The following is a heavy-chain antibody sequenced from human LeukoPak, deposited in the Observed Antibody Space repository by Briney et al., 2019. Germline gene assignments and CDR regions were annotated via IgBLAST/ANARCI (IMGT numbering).Heavy chain of an antibody. Sequence: GGSLRLSCAASGFTFSSYSMNWVRQAPGKGLEWVSYISSSSSTIYYADSVKGRFTISRDNAKNSLYLQMNSLRAEDTAVYYCARVKKILYYYGSVYFDYWGQGTLVTVSS. CDR1: GFTFSSYS. D-gene: IGHD3-10*01. CDR3: ARVKKILYYYGSVYFDY. CDR2: ISSSSSTI. V-gene: IGHV3-48*01. J-gene: IGHJ4*02.